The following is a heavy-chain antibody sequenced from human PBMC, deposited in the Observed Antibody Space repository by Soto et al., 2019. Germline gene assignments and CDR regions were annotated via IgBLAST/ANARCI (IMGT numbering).Heavy chain of an antibody. D-gene: IGHD2-2*01. CDR2: IYWDDHT. CDR3: APAVGGTSWPNDAFDV. CDR1: GFSFSADGVG. Sequence: HITLKESGPTLVKPTQTLTLTCIFSGFSFSADGVGVGWIRQPPGKTLEWLALIYWDDHTRYRPSLKSRLTITKDSSKHQVGLTMTNMDPLDTATYYCAPAVGGTSWPNDAFDVWGQGTVVTVSS. V-gene: IGHV2-5*02. J-gene: IGHJ3*01.